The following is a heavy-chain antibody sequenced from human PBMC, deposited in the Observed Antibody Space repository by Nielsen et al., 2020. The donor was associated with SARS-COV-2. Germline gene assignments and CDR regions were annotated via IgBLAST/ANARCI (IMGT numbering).Heavy chain of an antibody. J-gene: IGHJ6*02. D-gene: IGHD3-3*01. CDR3: ARDGLLELLLAYYYYGMDV. CDR1: VYTFTVYY. V-gene: IGHV1-2*02. Sequence: SVNVSFMSSVYTFTVYYLHWVRQAPAQGLEWMVWFNPNSVVTNYPQKFQGRVTMTRDTSISTAYMELSRLRSDDTAVYYCARDGLLELLLAYYYYGMDVWGQGTTVTVSS. CDR2: FNPNSVVT.